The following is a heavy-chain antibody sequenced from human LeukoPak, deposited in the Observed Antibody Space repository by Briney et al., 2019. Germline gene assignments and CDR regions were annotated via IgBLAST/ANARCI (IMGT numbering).Heavy chain of an antibody. CDR3: AKHSDASGSYYFDY. J-gene: IGHJ4*02. Sequence: PGGSLRLSCAASGLTFNTYAMSWVRQAPGKGLEWVSSISGTGGTTYYAESVKGRFIISRDNSKNTLYLRRSSLRVEDTARYFCAKHSDASGSYYFDYWGQGILVTVSS. V-gene: IGHV3-23*01. D-gene: IGHD6-19*01. CDR1: GLTFNTYA. CDR2: ISGTGGTT.